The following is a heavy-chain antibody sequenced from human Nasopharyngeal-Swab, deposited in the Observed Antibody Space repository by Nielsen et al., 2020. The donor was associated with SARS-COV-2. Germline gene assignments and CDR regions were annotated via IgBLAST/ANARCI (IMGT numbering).Heavy chain of an antibody. V-gene: IGHV1-8*01. Sequence: APVKVSCKASGYTFTSYDINWVRQATGQGLEWMGWMNPNSGNTGYAQKFQGRVTMTRNTSISTAYMELSSLRSEDTAVYYCARDREPGIAYYYGMDVWGQGTTVTVSS. CDR3: ARDREPGIAYYYGMDV. D-gene: IGHD6-13*01. CDR2: MNPNSGNT. CDR1: GYTFTSYD. J-gene: IGHJ6*02.